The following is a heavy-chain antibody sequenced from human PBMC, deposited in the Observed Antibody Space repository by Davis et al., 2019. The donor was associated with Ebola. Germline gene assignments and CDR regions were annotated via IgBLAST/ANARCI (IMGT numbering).Heavy chain of an antibody. CDR1: GGSISSGTYY. D-gene: IGHD6-6*01. V-gene: IGHV4-39*07. J-gene: IGHJ2*01. CDR3: ARLSGLFSSSSGALYFDL. CDR2: IYYNGRT. Sequence: SETLSLTCSVSGGSISSGTYYWGWVRQPPGKGLEWIGAIYYNGRTYYNSSLEGRVTISLDTSKNQFSLKLRSETAADTAVYFCARLSGLFSSSSGALYFDLWGRGTLVSVSS.